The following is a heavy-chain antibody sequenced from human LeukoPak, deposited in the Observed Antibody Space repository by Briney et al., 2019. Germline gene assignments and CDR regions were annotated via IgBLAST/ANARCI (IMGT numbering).Heavy chain of an antibody. CDR3: IRDLFDDYSLDY. CDR2: INCDSSLM. J-gene: IGHJ4*02. Sequence: GGSLRLSCAASGFTFSSYSMNWVRQAPGKGLEWVSSINCDSSLMYYAESVKGRFTISRDNARNSLYLQMSSLRVEDTAVYYCIRDLFDDYSLDYWGQGALVTVSS. V-gene: IGHV3-21*01. D-gene: IGHD3-16*01. CDR1: GFTFSSYS.